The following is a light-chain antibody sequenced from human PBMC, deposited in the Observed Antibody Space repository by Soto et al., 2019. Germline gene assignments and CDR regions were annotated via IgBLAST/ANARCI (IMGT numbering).Light chain of an antibody. J-gene: IGKJ2*01. Sequence: EIVLTQSPGTLSLSPGERATLSCRASQSVISNYIAWYQQKPGQAPRLLIYGASSRATDIPDRFSGSGSGTDFTLTISRLEPEDFAVYYCQQYGSSPPMYTFGQGTRLEIK. CDR3: QQYGSSPPMYT. V-gene: IGKV3-20*01. CDR2: GAS. CDR1: QSVISNY.